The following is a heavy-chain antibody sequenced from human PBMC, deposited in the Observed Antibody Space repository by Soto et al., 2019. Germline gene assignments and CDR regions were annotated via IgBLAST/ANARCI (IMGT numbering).Heavy chain of an antibody. J-gene: IGHJ6*02. Sequence: ASVKVSCKASGYTFTGYYMHWVRQAPGQGLEWMGWINPNSGGTNYAQKFQGWVTMTRDTSISTAYMELRRLRSDDTAVYYCARGGNSQGGRDYYYGMDVWGQGTTVTVSS. V-gene: IGHV1-2*04. CDR2: INPNSGGT. CDR1: GYTFTGYY. CDR3: ARGGNSQGGRDYYYGMDV. D-gene: IGHD3-10*01.